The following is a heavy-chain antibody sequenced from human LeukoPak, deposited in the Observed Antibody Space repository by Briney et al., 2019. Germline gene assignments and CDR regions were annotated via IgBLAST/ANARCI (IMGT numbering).Heavy chain of an antibody. CDR1: GFTFSSFG. V-gene: IGHV3-33*01. D-gene: IGHD6-13*01. Sequence: GRSLRLSCEASGFTFSSFGMHWVRQAPGKGLEWVAFIRYDGSDKYYGDSVKGRFTISRDNSNNTLFLQMNSLRAEDTSTYYCASVTFSNWFYFDQWGQGTLVTVSS. CDR2: IRYDGSDK. J-gene: IGHJ4*02. CDR3: ASVTFSNWFYFDQ.